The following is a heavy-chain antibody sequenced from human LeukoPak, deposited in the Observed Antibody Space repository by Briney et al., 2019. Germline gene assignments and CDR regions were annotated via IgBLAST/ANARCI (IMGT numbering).Heavy chain of an antibody. CDR2: IYYSGST. Sequence: LQTLSLTCTVSGGSISSGGYYWSWIRQHPGKGLEWIGYIYYSGSTYYNPSLKSRVTISVDTSKNQFSLKLSSVTAADTAVYYCARTVTRVPDYWGQGTLVTVSS. D-gene: IGHD4-17*01. J-gene: IGHJ4*02. CDR3: ARTVTRVPDY. CDR1: GGSISSGGYY. V-gene: IGHV4-31*03.